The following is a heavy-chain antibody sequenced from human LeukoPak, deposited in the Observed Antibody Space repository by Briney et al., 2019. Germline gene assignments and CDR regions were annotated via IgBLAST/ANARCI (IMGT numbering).Heavy chain of an antibody. V-gene: IGHV1-46*01. CDR2: INPSGDTT. CDR1: GYTFTSYY. CDR3: ASSLLSTSRGGADY. D-gene: IGHD2-2*01. Sequence: ASVKVSCKASGYTFTSYYMHWVRRAPGQGLEWMGIINPSGDTTSYAQKFQGRVTMTRDTSISTAYMELSSVTAADTAVYYCASSLLSTSRGGADYWGQGTLVTVSS. J-gene: IGHJ4*02.